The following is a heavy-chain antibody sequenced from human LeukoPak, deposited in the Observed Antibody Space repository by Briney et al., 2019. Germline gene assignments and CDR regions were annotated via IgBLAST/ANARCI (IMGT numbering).Heavy chain of an antibody. CDR2: MSSDGVTK. Sequence: GTSLRLSCVASGFTSSNFAMHWVRQVPGKELQWVGIMSSDGVTKYYGDSVKGRFIVSRDNSKNALYLQMDGLRTEDTAVYYCAKDAWATMDVWGQGTMVTVSS. J-gene: IGHJ6*02. V-gene: IGHV3-30*18. CDR1: GFTSSNFA. CDR3: AKDAWATMDV. D-gene: IGHD1-26*01.